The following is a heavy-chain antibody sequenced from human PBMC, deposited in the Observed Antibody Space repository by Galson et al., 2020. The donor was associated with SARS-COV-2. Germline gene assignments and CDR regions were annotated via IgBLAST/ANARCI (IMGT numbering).Heavy chain of an antibody. Sequence: GESLKISCAASGFTFSDYYMSWIRQAPGKGLEWVSYISSSSYTNYADSVKGRFTISRDNAKNSLYLQMNSLRAEDTAVYYCASERSRAAAGTFDYWGQGTLVTVSS. CDR2: ISSSSYT. CDR3: ASERSRAAAGTFDY. D-gene: IGHD6-13*01. J-gene: IGHJ4*02. CDR1: GFTFSDYY. V-gene: IGHV3-11*06.